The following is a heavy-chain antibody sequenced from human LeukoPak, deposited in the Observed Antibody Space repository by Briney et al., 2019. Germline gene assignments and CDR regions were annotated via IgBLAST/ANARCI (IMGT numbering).Heavy chain of an antibody. D-gene: IGHD3-10*01. CDR2: ISAYNGNT. CDR1: AYTFSNYG. Sequence: ASVKVSCKASAYTFSNYGFNWVRQAPGQGLEWMGWISAYNGNTKYAQKLQGGFTMSTDASTSTAYMELRSLTSDDTAVYYCARDLDGSGSYYTDYWGQGTLVTVSS. V-gene: IGHV1-18*01. J-gene: IGHJ4*02. CDR3: ARDLDGSGSYYTDY.